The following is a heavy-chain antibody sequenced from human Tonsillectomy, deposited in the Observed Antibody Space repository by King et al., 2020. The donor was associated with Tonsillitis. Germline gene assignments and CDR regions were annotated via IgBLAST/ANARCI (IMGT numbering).Heavy chain of an antibody. V-gene: IGHV4-61*02. Sequence: VQLQESGPRLVKPSQTLSLTCTVSGGSISSGSDFWSWVRQPAGKGLEWIGRIYPSGSTHYNPSLKSRVTISADTSRNQFSLKVNSVTAADAAVYYCTRDLGEIWGQGTMVTVSS. J-gene: IGHJ3*02. D-gene: IGHD7-27*01. CDR2: IYPSGST. CDR3: TRDLGEI. CDR1: GGSISSGSDF.